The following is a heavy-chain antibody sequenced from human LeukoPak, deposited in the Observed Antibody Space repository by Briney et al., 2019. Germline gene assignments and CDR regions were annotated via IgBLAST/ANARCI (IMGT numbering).Heavy chain of an antibody. CDR2: MNPNSGDT. CDR3: ARHPSLTTSPDNWFDP. CDR1: GYTFNSYE. D-gene: IGHD3-3*01. J-gene: IGHJ5*02. Sequence: GASVKVSCKASGYTFNSYELNWVRQATGQGREWMGWMNPNSGDTGYAQKFQGRVIMTRNTSINTAYMELSSLRSEDTAVYYCARHPSLTTSPDNWFDPWGQGTLVTVSS. V-gene: IGHV1-8*01.